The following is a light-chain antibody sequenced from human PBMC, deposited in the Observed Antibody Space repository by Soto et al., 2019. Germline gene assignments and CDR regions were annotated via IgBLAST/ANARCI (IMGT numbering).Light chain of an antibody. J-gene: IGKJ1*01. CDR2: AAS. CDR1: QSVSSSY. Sequence: EIVLTQSPGTLSLSPGERATLSCRASQSVSSSYSAWYQKKPGQAPRRLIYAASSMAAASPGRFSGSESGTDFNLTISRLEPEDVVVYYCEQYGSSPETFGQGTKVEIK. CDR3: EQYGSSPET. V-gene: IGKV3-20*01.